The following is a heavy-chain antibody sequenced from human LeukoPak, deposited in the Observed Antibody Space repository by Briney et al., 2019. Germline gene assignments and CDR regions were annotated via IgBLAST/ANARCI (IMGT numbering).Heavy chain of an antibody. V-gene: IGHV4-39*01. J-gene: IGHJ4*02. CDR3: AGVGEVPAAIGYFDY. CDR1: GGSISSSSYY. CDR2: IYYSGST. D-gene: IGHD2-2*02. Sequence: SETLSLTCTVSGGSISSSSYYWGWIRQPPGKGLEWIGSIYYSGSTYYNPSLKSRVTISVDTSKDQFSLKLSSVTAADTAVYYCAGVGEVPAAIGYFDYWGQGTLVTVSS.